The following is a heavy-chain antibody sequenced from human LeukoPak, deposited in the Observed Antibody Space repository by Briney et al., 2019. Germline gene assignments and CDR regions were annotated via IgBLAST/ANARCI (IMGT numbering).Heavy chain of an antibody. Sequence: GGSLRLSCAASGFTFSSYWMHWVRQAPGKGLVWVSRINSDGSSTSYADSVKGRSTISRDNSKNTLYLQMTSLRVEDTAVYYCAKDGYSQNYYDSSGPFYFDYWGQGTLVTVSS. V-gene: IGHV3-74*01. D-gene: IGHD3-22*01. CDR3: AKDGYSQNYYDSSGPFYFDY. J-gene: IGHJ4*02. CDR1: GFTFSSYW. CDR2: INSDGSST.